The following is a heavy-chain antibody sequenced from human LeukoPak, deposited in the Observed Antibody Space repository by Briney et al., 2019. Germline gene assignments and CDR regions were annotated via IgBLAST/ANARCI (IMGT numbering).Heavy chain of an antibody. Sequence: PGGSLRLSCAASGFTFSSYGMHWVRQAPGKGLEWVAFIRYDGSNKYYADSVKGRFTISRDNSKNTLYLQMNSLRAEDTAVYYCRGERFGEFYYYYYMDVWGKGTTVTVSS. V-gene: IGHV3-30*02. CDR1: GFTFSSYG. D-gene: IGHD3-10*01. CDR2: IRYDGSNK. J-gene: IGHJ6*03. CDR3: RGERFGEFYYYYYMDV.